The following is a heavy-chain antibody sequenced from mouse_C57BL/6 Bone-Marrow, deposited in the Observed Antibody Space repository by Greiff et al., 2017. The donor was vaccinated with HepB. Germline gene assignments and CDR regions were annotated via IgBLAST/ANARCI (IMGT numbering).Heavy chain of an antibody. J-gene: IGHJ2*01. CDR2: IDPETGGT. D-gene: IGHD3-3*01. CDR3: TSEGCRDFDY. CDR1: GYTFTDYE. Sequence: VQLQQSGAELVRPGASVTLSCKASGYTFTDYEMHGVKQTPVHGLEWIGAIDPETGGTAYNQKFMGKAILTADKSSSTAYMELRSLTTEDSAVYYCTSEGCRDFDYWGQGTTLTVSS. V-gene: IGHV1-15*01.